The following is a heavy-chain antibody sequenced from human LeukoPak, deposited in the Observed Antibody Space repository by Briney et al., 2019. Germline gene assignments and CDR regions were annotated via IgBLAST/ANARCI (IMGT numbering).Heavy chain of an antibody. J-gene: IGHJ3*02. Sequence: PGGSLRLSCAASGFTFSSYWMSWVRQAPGKGLEWVANIKQDGSEKYYVDSVKGRFTISRDNAKNSLYLQMNSLRAEDTAVYYCARANVLRYFDWLPNDAFDIWGQGTMVTVSS. D-gene: IGHD3-9*01. CDR1: GFTFSSYW. CDR2: IKQDGSEK. V-gene: IGHV3-7*01. CDR3: ARANVLRYFDWLPNDAFDI.